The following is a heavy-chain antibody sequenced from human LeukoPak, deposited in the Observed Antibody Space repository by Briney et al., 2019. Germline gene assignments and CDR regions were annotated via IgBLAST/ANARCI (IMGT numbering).Heavy chain of an antibody. CDR1: GYSISSGYY. J-gene: IGHJ4*02. Sequence: PSENLSHTCTVSGYSISSGYYWGWIRQPPGKGLEWIGSIYHSGSTYYNPSLKSRVTISVDTSKNQFSLKLSSVTAADTAVYYCASGSRRASAFDYWGQGTLVTVSS. CDR3: ASGSRRASAFDY. V-gene: IGHV4-38-2*02. CDR2: IYHSGST. D-gene: IGHD2-15*01.